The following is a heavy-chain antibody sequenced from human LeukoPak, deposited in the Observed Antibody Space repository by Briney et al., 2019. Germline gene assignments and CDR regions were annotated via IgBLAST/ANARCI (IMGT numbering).Heavy chain of an antibody. J-gene: IGHJ4*02. D-gene: IGHD2-2*01. CDR3: ASGEGYKLLDY. V-gene: IGHV5-51*01. Sequence: GESLKISCKGSGYTFTSYSIGWVRQMPGKGLEWMGLIYPGHSDTSYNPSLQCQVTISAAMSISTSYLQWNSLKASDTAMYYCASGEGYKLLDYWGQGTLVTVSS. CDR1: GYTFTSYS. CDR2: IYPGHSDT.